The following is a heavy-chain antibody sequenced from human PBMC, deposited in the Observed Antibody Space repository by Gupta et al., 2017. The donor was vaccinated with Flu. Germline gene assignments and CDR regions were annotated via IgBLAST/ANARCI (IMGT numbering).Heavy chain of an antibody. CDR3: AKDWRWNNNIYGMNV. J-gene: IGHJ6*02. Sequence: QERVVESGGGVVQTGRSLRLSCAASGFSLSNYGMHWVRQAPGKGLEWLAGISHDGSQNYHTDSVKGRFIISRDNSKNTLYLQMRGLRTEDTAVYYCAKDWRWNNNIYGMNVWGQGTTVTVSS. V-gene: IGHV3-30*18. CDR2: ISHDGSQN. D-gene: IGHD1-1*01. CDR1: GFSLSNYG.